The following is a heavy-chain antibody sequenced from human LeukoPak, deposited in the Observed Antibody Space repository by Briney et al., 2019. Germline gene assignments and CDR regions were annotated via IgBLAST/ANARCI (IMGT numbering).Heavy chain of an antibody. V-gene: IGHV1-69*13. Sequence: ASVKVSCKASGDTFSSYAISWVRQAPGQGLEWMGGIIPIFGTANYAQKFQGRVTITADESTSTAYMDLSSLRSEDTAVYYCARGVSQYFYDSTGYENGMDIWGQGTTVTVSS. J-gene: IGHJ6*02. CDR1: GDTFSSYA. CDR3: ARGVSQYFYDSTGYENGMDI. CDR2: IIPIFGTA. D-gene: IGHD3-22*01.